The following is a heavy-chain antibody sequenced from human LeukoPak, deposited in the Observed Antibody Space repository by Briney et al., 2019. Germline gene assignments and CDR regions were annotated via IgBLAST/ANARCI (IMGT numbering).Heavy chain of an antibody. D-gene: IGHD3-9*01. CDR3: AGQYYDTLTGYRPLDY. V-gene: IGHV3-30-3*01. CDR1: GFIFSNCA. CDR2: ISYHGSNDGSNK. Sequence: GGSLRLSCAASGFIFSNCAMHWVRQAPGKGLEWVAVISYHGSNDGSNKYYADSVKGRFTISRHNSRNTLYLQMNGLRAEDTAVYYCAGQYYDTLTGYRPLDYWGQGTLVTVSS. J-gene: IGHJ4*02.